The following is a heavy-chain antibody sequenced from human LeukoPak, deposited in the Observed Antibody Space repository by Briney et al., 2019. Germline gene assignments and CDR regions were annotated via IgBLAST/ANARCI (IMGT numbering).Heavy chain of an antibody. J-gene: IGHJ4*02. CDR2: LSSSASTV. V-gene: IGHV3-11*01. CDR3: AKAAPGTRYYFDY. Sequence: NPGGSLRLSCAASGFTFSDYYMSWIRQAPGRGLECVSYLSSSASTVYYADSVKGRFTVSRDNAKNSLYLQMNSLRAEDTAVYYCAKAAPGTRYYFDYWGQGTLVTVSS. CDR1: GFTFSDYY.